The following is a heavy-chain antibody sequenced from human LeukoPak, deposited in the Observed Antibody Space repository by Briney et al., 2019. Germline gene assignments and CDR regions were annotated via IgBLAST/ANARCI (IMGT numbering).Heavy chain of an antibody. J-gene: IGHJ4*02. CDR3: ARGQPHGNDY. V-gene: IGHV3-74*01. CDR2: IASDGSST. D-gene: IGHD4-23*01. CDR1: GFTFSSYW. Sequence: GGSLRLSCAASGFTFSSYWMNWVRQAPGKGLVWVSRIASDGSSTTYADSVKGRFSISRDNAKITLYLQMNSLRVEDTAVYYCARGQPHGNDYWGQGTLVTVSS.